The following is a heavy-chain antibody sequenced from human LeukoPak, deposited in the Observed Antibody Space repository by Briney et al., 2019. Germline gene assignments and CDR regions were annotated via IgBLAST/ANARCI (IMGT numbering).Heavy chain of an antibody. D-gene: IGHD2-2*02. CDR1: GGTFSSYA. J-gene: IGHJ6*02. CDR3: ARERMSDIVVVPAAIDRLYYYYGMDV. CDR2: IIPIFGTA. V-gene: IGHV1-69*13. Sequence: SVKVSCKASGGTFSSYAISWVRQAPGQGLEWMGGIIPIFGTANYAQKFQGRVTITADESTSTAYMELSSLRSQDTAVYYCARERMSDIVVVPAAIDRLYYYYGMDVWGQGTTVTVSS.